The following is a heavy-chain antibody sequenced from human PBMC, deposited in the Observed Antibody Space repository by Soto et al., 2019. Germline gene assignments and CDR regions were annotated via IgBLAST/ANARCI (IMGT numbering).Heavy chain of an antibody. J-gene: IGHJ4*02. Sequence: SETLSLTCTVSGGSISSGGYYWSCIREHPGKGLEWIGYIYYSGSTYYNPSLKSRVTISVDTSKNQFSLKLSSVTAADTAVYYLARSAQSPVTPFAYWGQGTLVTVAS. D-gene: IGHD4-17*01. V-gene: IGHV4-31*03. CDR3: ARSAQSPVTPFAY. CDR2: IYYSGST. CDR1: GGSISSGGYY.